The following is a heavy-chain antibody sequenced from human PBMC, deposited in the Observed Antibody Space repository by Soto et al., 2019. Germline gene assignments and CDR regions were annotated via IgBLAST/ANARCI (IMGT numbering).Heavy chain of an antibody. CDR3: AHRAGHCSSTSCYAFDY. CDR1: GFSLSTSGVG. V-gene: IGHV2-5*02. J-gene: IGHJ4*02. CDR2: IYWDDDK. D-gene: IGHD2-2*01. Sequence: QITLKESGPTLVKPTQTLTLTCTFSGFSLSTSGVGVGWIRQPPGKALEWLALIYWDDDKRYSPSLKSRLTITQDTSKNQVVLTMTNMDPVDTATYYCAHRAGHCSSTSCYAFDYWGQGTLVTVSS.